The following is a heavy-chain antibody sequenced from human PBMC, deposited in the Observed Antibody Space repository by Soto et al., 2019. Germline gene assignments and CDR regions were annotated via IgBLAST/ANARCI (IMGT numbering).Heavy chain of an antibody. CDR2: ISGSGGST. CDR3: AKRTTDWYNHFDS. CDR1: GFTFSSYG. V-gene: IGHV3-23*01. Sequence: EVQLLESGGGSVQPGGSLRLSCAASGFTFSSYGMSWVRQAPGKGLEWVSGISGSGGSTYYADSVKGRFTISRDNSNNTLYLQMNSLGAEDTAVYYCAKRTTDWYNHFDSWGQGTLVTVSS. J-gene: IGHJ4*02. D-gene: IGHD1-1*01.